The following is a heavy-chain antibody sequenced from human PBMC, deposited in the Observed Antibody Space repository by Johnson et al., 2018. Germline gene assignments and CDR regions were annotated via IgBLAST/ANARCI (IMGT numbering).Heavy chain of an antibody. CDR2: ISTDGSGT. V-gene: IGHV3-74*01. Sequence: VQLQESGGGLVQPGGSLTLSCAASGLTFSNKWIHWVRQVPGKGLLWVSHISTDGSGTNYADSVKGRFTVSRDGVRNTVYLQMSTLSVDDTAVYYCVTTTGNAFNTWGQGTVVTVSS. J-gene: IGHJ3*02. CDR3: VTTTGNAFNT. D-gene: IGHD1-14*01. CDR1: GLTFSNKW.